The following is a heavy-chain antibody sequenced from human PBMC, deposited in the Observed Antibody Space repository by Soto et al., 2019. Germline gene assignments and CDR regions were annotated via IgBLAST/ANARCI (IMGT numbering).Heavy chain of an antibody. J-gene: IGHJ6*02. CDR2: ISHDGSNK. CDR3: ARDQGGYNYYYYYGMDV. D-gene: IGHD5-12*01. V-gene: IGHV3-30*03. Sequence: PGGSLRLSCAASGFTSSSYGMHWVRQAPGKGLEWVALISHDGSNKYYADSVKGRFTISRDNAKNSLYLQMNSLRAEDTAVYYCARDQGGYNYYYYYGMDVWGQGTRSPSP. CDR1: GFTSSSYG.